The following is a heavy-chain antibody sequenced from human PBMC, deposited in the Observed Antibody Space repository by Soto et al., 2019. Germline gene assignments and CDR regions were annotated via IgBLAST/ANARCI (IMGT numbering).Heavy chain of an antibody. CDR3: ARDPTVPTVFCCGMDV. Sequence: QVQLVQSGAEVKKPGSSVKFSCKASGGTFSSYAISWVRQAPRQGLEWMGGIIPIFGTANYAQKFQGRVTLTAVKSTSTDHMEGSSLRSDESAVYYCARDPTVPTVFCCGMDVWGQGTPVAV. CDR2: IIPIFGTA. D-gene: IGHD4-17*01. V-gene: IGHV1-69*06. J-gene: IGHJ6*02. CDR1: GGTFSSYA.